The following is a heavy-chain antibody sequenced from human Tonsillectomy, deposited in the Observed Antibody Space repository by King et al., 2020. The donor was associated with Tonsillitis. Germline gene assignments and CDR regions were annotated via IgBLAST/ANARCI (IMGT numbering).Heavy chain of an antibody. Sequence: VQLVESGGGVVQPERSLRLSCAASEFTFSNYGMHWVRQAPGKGLEWVAVISYDGSNIFYADSVKGRFTISRDNSKNTLYLQMNSLRAEDTAVYYCAKVRKSGNYWGGGGYLDYWGQGTLVTVSS. J-gene: IGHJ4*02. V-gene: IGHV3-30*18. CDR2: ISYDGSNI. CDR3: AKVRKSGNYWGGGGYLDY. D-gene: IGHD1-26*01. CDR1: EFTFSNYG.